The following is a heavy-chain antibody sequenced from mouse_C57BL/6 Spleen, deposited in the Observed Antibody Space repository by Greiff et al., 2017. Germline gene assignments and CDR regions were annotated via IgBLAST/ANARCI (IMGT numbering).Heavy chain of an antibody. Sequence: QVQLQQPGAELVKPGASVTMSCKASGYTFTSYWLTWVKQRPGQGLEWIGDIYPGSGSTNYNEKFKSKTTLTVDTSSSTAYMQLSSLTSEDSAVYYCARFYYDYAVDYWGQGTTLTVSS. D-gene: IGHD2-4*01. CDR1: GYTFTSYW. CDR3: ARFYYDYAVDY. CDR2: IYPGSGST. J-gene: IGHJ2*01. V-gene: IGHV1-55*01.